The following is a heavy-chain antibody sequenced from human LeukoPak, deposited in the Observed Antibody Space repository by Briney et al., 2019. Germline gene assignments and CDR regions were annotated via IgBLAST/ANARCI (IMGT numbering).Heavy chain of an antibody. CDR1: GFTVSSNY. CDR3: ARDQSHRAFDI. CDR2: IWYDGVNK. Sequence: GGSLRLSCAASGFTVSSNYMSWVRQAPCKGLEWVAVIWYDGVNKYYADSVKGRFTISRDNSKNTLYLQMNSLRAEDTAVYYCARDQSHRAFDIWGQGTMVAVSS. V-gene: IGHV3-33*08. J-gene: IGHJ3*02.